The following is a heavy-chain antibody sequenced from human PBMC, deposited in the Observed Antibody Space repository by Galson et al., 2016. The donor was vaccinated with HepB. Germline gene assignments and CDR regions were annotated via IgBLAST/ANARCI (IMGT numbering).Heavy chain of an antibody. CDR2: ISYDGSNK. D-gene: IGHD5-18*01. CDR1: GFTFSSYI. CDR3: ASLTWIQLWSVGSNY. Sequence: SRRLSCAASGFTFSSYIMHWVRQAPGKGLEWVAVISYDGSNKHYADSVKGRFTISRDKSKNTLYLQMNNLRDEDTAVYFCASLTWIQLWSVGSNYWGQGTLVTVSS. J-gene: IGHJ4*02. V-gene: IGHV3-30*04.